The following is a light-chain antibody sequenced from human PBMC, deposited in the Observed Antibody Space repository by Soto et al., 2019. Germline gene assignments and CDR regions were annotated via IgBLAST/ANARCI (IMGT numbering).Light chain of an antibody. V-gene: IGKV1-27*01. CDR3: QKYNSAPLT. J-gene: IGKJ4*01. Sequence: DVQMTQSPSSLSASVGDRVTITCRASQGIAPYLAWFQQKPGKVPRLLLYAKSTLQSGVPSRFSGSVSATDFTLTISSLHPEDVATYYCQKYNSAPLTFGGGTNVEIK. CDR2: AKS. CDR1: QGIAPY.